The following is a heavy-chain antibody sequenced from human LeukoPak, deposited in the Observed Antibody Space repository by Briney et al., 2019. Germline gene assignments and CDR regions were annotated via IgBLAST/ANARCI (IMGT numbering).Heavy chain of an antibody. CDR3: AKDADFARIYYYFDS. J-gene: IGHJ4*02. V-gene: IGHV3-33*06. CDR2: VWNDGSNK. Sequence: GGSLRLSCVGSGSTFSRYGMHWVRQAPGRGLEWVAVVWNDGSNKYYADSVKGRFTISRDNSKGTLYLEMNSLRAEDTAIYYCAKDADFARIYYYFDSWGQGTLVTVSS. D-gene: IGHD3-10*01. CDR1: GSTFSRYG.